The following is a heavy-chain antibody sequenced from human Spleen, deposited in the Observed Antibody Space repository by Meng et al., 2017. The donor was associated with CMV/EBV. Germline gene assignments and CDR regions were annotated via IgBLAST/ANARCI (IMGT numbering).Heavy chain of an antibody. CDR2: IGTYKGDT. V-gene: IGHV1-18*01. CDR3: AREKLPNYDFWSGYDWFDF. J-gene: IGHJ4*02. Sequence: ASVKVSCKASGYNFTTFGISWVRQAPGQGLEWMGWIGTYKGDTNYARKFQGRVTMTTDTSATTACMELRSLSSDDTAVYYCAREKLPNYDFWSGYDWFDFWGQGALVTVSS. CDR1: GYNFTTFG. D-gene: IGHD3-3*01.